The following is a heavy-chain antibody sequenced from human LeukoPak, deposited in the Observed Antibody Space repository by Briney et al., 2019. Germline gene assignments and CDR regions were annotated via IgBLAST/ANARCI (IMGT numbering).Heavy chain of an antibody. CDR1: GGSISSSSYY. D-gene: IGHD4/OR15-4a*01. CDR3: ARSFGAPFDY. J-gene: IGHJ4*02. CDR2: IYYSGST. V-gene: IGHV4-39*01. Sequence: PSETLSLTCTVSGGSISSSSYYWGWIRQPPGEGLEWIGSIYYSGSTYYNPSLKSRVTISVDTSKNQCSLKLSSVTAADTAVYYCARSFGAPFDYWGQGTLVTVSS.